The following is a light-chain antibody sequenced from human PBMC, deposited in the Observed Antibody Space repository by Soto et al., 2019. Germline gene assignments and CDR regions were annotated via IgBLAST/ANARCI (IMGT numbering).Light chain of an antibody. Sequence: DIVMTQSPDSLAVSLGERATINCKSSQSVLYSSTNKNYLAWYQQKPGQSPKLLIYWASTRESGVPDRFSGSGSGTDFTLTISSPQAEDVAAYYCQQYYSTPLTFGGGTKVDIK. CDR1: QSVLYSSTNKNY. CDR3: QQYYSTPLT. CDR2: WAS. J-gene: IGKJ4*01. V-gene: IGKV4-1*01.